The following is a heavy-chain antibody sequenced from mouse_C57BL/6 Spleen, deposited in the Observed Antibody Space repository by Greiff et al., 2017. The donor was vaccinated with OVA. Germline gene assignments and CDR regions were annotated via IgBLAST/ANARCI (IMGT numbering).Heavy chain of an antibody. J-gene: IGHJ3*01. V-gene: IGHV5-12*01. CDR2: ISNGGGST. Sequence: EVKLQESGGGLVQPGGSLKLSCAASGFTFSDYYMYWVRQTPEKRLEWVAYISNGGGSTYYPDTVKGRFTISRDNAKNTLYLQMSRLKSEDTAMYYCARQGYYSKGGFAYWGQGTLVTVSA. D-gene: IGHD2-5*01. CDR1: GFTFSDYY. CDR3: ARQGYYSKGGFAY.